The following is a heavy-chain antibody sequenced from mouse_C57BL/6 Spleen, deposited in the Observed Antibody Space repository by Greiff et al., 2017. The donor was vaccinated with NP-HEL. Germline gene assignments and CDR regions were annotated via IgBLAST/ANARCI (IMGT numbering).Heavy chain of an antibody. Sequence: EVKLMESGGGLVKPGGSLKLSCAASGFTFSSYAMSWVRQTPEKRLEWVATISDGGSYTYYPDNVKGRFTISRDNAKNNLYLQMSHLKSEDTAMYYCAREGLLRDYYAMDYWGQGTSVTVSS. V-gene: IGHV5-4*01. J-gene: IGHJ4*01. CDR2: ISDGGSYT. CDR1: GFTFSSYA. CDR3: AREGLLRDYYAMDY. D-gene: IGHD1-1*01.